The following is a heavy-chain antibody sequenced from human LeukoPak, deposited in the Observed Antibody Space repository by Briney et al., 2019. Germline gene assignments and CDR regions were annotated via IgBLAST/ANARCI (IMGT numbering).Heavy chain of an antibody. CDR1: GGSISSGGYY. V-gene: IGHV4-31*03. CDR2: IYYSGST. J-gene: IGHJ4*02. Sequence: KTSETLSLTCTVSGGSISSGGYYWSWIRQHPGKGLEWIGYIYYSGSTYYNPSLKSRVTISVDTSKNQFSLKLSSVTAADTAVYYCAESRGLGCFDYWGQGTLVTVSS. CDR3: AESRGLGCFDY.